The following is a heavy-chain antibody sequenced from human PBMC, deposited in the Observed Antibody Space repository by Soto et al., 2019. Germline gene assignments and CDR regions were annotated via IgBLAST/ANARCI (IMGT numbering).Heavy chain of an antibody. V-gene: IGHV3-66*01. Sequence: PGGSLRLSCAASGFTVSSNYMSWVRQAPGKGLEWVSVIYSGGSTYYADSVKGRFTISRDNSKNTLYLQMNSLRAEDTAVYYCATAELRGYSYGYFYYFDYWGQGTLVTVS. CDR1: GFTVSSNY. J-gene: IGHJ4*02. D-gene: IGHD5-18*01. CDR3: ATAELRGYSYGYFYYFDY. CDR2: IYSGGST.